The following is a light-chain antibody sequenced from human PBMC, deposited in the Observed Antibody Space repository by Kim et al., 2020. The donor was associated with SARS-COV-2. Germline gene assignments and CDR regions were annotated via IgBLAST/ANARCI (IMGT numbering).Light chain of an antibody. CDR3: QQYGSSPGIT. V-gene: IGKV3-20*01. J-gene: IGKJ5*01. CDR2: GAA. CDR1: ETVRNNY. Sequence: PGEGATVACRASETVRNNYLAGYQQKPGQAPRLLIYGAASRPPAIPDRFSGGGAGTNFILTITRLEPEDFSVYYCQQYGSSPGITFGQGTRLEIK.